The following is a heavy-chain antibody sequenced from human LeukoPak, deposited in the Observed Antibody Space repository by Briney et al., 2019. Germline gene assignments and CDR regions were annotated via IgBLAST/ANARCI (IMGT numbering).Heavy chain of an antibody. J-gene: IGHJ4*02. CDR1: GFIFSSYG. V-gene: IGHV3-30*02. CDR3: ARAPGDYFQNFDY. CDR2: IRYDGSNK. D-gene: IGHD4-17*01. Sequence: GGSLRLSCEASGFIFSSYGFHWVRQAPGKGLGWVAFIRYDGSNKYYADSVKGRFTISRDNSKNTLYLQMNSLRAEDTAVYYCARAPGDYFQNFDYWGQGTLVTVSS.